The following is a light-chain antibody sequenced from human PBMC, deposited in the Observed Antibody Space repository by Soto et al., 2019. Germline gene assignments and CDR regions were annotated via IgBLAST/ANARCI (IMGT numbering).Light chain of an antibody. J-gene: IGLJ1*01. CDR3: CSYAGSSTFYV. CDR2: DVS. V-gene: IGLV2-23*02. Sequence: QSVLAQPASVSGSRGQSITISCTGTSSDVGRYNYVSWFQQHPGKVPKLIIYDVSNRPSGVSDRFSGSKSGNTASLTISGLQADDEADYYCCSYAGSSTFYVLGTGTKVTVL. CDR1: SSDVGRYNY.